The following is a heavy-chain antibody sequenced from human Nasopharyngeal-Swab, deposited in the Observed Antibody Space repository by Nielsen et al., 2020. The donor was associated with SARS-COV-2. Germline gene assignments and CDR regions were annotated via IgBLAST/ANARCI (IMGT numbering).Heavy chain of an antibody. CDR2: MNPNSGNT. CDR3: ARADILTGYSPPGDAFDI. Sequence: VKVSCKASGYTFTSYDINWVRQATGQGLEWMGWMNPNSGNTGYAQKFQGRVTMTRDTSTSTVYMELSSLRSEDTAVYYCARADILTGYSPPGDAFDIWGQGTMVTVSS. CDR1: GYTFTSYD. V-gene: IGHV1-8*01. J-gene: IGHJ3*02. D-gene: IGHD3-9*01.